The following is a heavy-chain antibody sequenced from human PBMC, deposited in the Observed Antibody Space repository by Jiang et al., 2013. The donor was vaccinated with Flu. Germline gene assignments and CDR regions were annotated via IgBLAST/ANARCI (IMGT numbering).Heavy chain of an antibody. Sequence: GSGLVKPSETLSLTCTVSGASISDYYWTWIRQPPGKGLEWVGYTHYSGANHYSPSLESRVTMSLDTSRNQFSLRLSSVTAADTAVYYCVRRDGYSHSPLHDWGQGALVTVSS. D-gene: IGHD5-18*01. CDR3: VRRDGYSHSPLHD. CDR2: THYSGAN. CDR1: GASISDYY. V-gene: IGHV4-59*08. J-gene: IGHJ4*02.